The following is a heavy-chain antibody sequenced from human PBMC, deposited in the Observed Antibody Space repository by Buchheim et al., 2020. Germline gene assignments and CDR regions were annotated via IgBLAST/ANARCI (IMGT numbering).Heavy chain of an antibody. J-gene: IGHJ6*03. CDR1: GESFSSYY. V-gene: IGHV4-34*01. D-gene: IGHD3-16*01. CDR2: INHSGGT. CDR3: ASGLGRGAISRFGYYYYMDV. Sequence: QVQLQQWGAGLLKPSETLSLTCAVYGESFSSYYWSWIRQPPGKGLEWIGEINHSGGTNYNPSLKSRITISVDTSKNQFSLKLSSVTAADTAVYYCASGLGRGAISRFGYYYYMDVWGKGTT.